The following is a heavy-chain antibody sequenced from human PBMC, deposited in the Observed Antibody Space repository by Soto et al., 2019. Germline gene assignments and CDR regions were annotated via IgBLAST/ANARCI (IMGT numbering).Heavy chain of an antibody. CDR3: ARRWNYYLDF. V-gene: IGHV3-33*05. Sequence: QMQLVESGGGVVQTGRSLRLSCVASGFPFREFGMHWVRQAPGKGLEWVALISYDGSDYAYSVKGRFTISRDDSRDTLVLHMDNLRPNYTCVYYCARRWNYYLDFWGLGTLVAVSS. J-gene: IGHJ4*02. CDR1: GFPFREFG. D-gene: IGHD1-1*01. CDR2: ISYDGSD.